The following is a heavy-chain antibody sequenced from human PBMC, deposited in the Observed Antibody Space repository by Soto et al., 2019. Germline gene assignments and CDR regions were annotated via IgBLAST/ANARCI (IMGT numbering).Heavy chain of an antibody. D-gene: IGHD4-17*01. Sequence: SETLSLTCAVSGGSISSRGYSWSWIRQPPGKGLEWIGYIYHSGRTNYNPSLKSRVTISVDKSKNHFSLKLSSVTAADTAVYYCARSEATVLDYWGQGTLVTVSS. CDR1: GGSISSRGYS. V-gene: IGHV4-30-2*01. CDR3: ARSEATVLDY. J-gene: IGHJ4*02. CDR2: IYHSGRT.